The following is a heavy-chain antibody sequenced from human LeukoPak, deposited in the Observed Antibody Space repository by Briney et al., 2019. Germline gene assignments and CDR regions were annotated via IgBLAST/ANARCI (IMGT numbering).Heavy chain of an antibody. CDR2: IGTASDT. D-gene: IGHD4-17*01. V-gene: IGHV3-13*01. CDR3: ARGYRYGDYVGSWFDP. Sequence: GGSLRLSCAASGFSFSSYDMHWVRQATGKGLEWVSGIGTASDTYYPDSVKGRFTISRENAKNSLYLQMNSLRAGDTAVYYCARGYRYGDYVGSWFDPWGQGTLVTVSS. CDR1: GFSFSSYD. J-gene: IGHJ5*02.